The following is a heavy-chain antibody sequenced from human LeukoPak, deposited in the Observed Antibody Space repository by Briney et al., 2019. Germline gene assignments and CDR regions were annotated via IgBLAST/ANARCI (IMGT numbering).Heavy chain of an antibody. D-gene: IGHD6-13*01. CDR3: ARFYGQLAKLDY. CDR1: GYTFTGYY. CDR2: INPNSGGT. V-gene: IGHV1-2*02. J-gene: IGHJ4*02. Sequence: ASVKVSCNASGYTFTGYYMHWVRQAPGQGLEWMGCINPNSGGTNYAQTFQGRVTMTRDTSISTAYMELSRLRSDDTAVYYCARFYGQLAKLDYWGQGTLVTVSS.